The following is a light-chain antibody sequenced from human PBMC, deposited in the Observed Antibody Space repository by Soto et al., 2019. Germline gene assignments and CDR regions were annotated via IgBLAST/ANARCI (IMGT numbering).Light chain of an antibody. CDR3: SSYTTSTTLV. CDR2: DVS. V-gene: IGLV2-14*01. CDR1: SSDVGAYDH. Sequence: QSALTQPASVSGSPGQSITISCTGASSDVGAYDHVSWYQQHPGKAPKLVIFDVSYWPSGVSNRFSGSKSGDTASLTISGLQAEDEADYYCSSYTTSTTLVFGGGTKVTVL. J-gene: IGLJ2*01.